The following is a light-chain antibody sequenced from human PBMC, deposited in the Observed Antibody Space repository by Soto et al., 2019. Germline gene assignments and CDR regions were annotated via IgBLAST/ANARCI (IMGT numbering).Light chain of an antibody. J-gene: IGLJ1*01. CDR2: EVS. Sequence: QSVLTQPHSASGSPGQSVTISCTGTSSDVGGYNYVSWYQQHPGKAPKLMIYEVSKRPSGVPDRFSGSKSGNTASLTVSGLQAEDEADYYCSSYAGSNNYVFGTGTKSPS. CDR1: SSDVGGYNY. CDR3: SSYAGSNNYV. V-gene: IGLV2-8*01.